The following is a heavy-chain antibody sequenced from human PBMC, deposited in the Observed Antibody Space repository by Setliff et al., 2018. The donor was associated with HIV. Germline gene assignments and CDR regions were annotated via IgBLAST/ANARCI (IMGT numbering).Heavy chain of an antibody. CDR1: GYTFSNYD. V-gene: IGHV1-8*01. Sequence: ASVKVSCKASGYTFSNYDINWVRQATGQGLEWVGWMNPNSGSTGYAQKFQGRVTLTRNTSISTAYMELSSLRSEDTAVYSCARVATVSHPGDYFDYWGQGTLVTVSS. CDR2: MNPNSGST. J-gene: IGHJ4*02. CDR3: ARVATVSHPGDYFDY. D-gene: IGHD4-4*01.